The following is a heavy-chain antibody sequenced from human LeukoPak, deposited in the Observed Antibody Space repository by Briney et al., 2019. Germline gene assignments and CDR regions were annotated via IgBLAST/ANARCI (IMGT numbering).Heavy chain of an antibody. Sequence: SVKVSCKASGGTFSSYAISWVRQAPGQGLEWMGRIIPIFGTANYAQKFQGRVTITTDESTSTAYMELSSLRFEDTAVYYCASPPYDFWSGYQIQEYFQHWGQGTLVTVSS. CDR3: ASPPYDFWSGYQIQEYFQH. J-gene: IGHJ1*01. V-gene: IGHV1-69*05. CDR2: IIPIFGTA. D-gene: IGHD3-3*01. CDR1: GGTFSSYA.